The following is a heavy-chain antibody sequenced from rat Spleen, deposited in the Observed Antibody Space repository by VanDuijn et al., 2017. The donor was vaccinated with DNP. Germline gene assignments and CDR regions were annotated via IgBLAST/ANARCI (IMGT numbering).Heavy chain of an antibody. Sequence: EVQLVESGGGLVQPGRSLKLSCAASGFTFSDFYMAWVRHAPTKGLEWVATISSDGGRTFHRDSVKGRFTISRDNAKSTLYLQMDSLRSEDAATYYCTTDPSYYSSPFAYWGQGTLVTVSS. J-gene: IGHJ3*01. CDR1: GFTFSDFY. D-gene: IGHD1-2*01. CDR2: ISSDGGRT. CDR3: TTDPSYYSSPFAY. V-gene: IGHV5-20*01.